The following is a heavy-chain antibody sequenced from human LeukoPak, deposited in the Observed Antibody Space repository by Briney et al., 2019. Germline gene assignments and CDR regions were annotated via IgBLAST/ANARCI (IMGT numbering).Heavy chain of an antibody. Sequence: SETLSLTCTVSGGSITTYYWNWIRQPAGKGLEWIGRFYTSGNSYNNPSLKSRVTMSVDTSKNQFSLQLNSVTPEDTAVYYCARGGHVGATPGFDYWGQGTLVTVSS. V-gene: IGHV4-4*07. CDR3: ARGGHVGATPGFDY. D-gene: IGHD1-26*01. CDR2: FYTSGNS. CDR1: GGSITTYY. J-gene: IGHJ4*02.